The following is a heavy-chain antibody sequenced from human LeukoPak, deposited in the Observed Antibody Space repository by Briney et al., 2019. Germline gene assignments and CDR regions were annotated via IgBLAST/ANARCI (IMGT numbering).Heavy chain of an antibody. J-gene: IGHJ5*02. CDR2: IYTSGST. Sequence: PSETLSLTCTVSGGSISSYYWSWIRQPAGKGLEWIGRIYTSGSTNYNPSLMSRVTMSVDTSKNQFSLKLSSVTAADTAVYYCARVRSGYSSSWYPITWGQGTLVTVSS. D-gene: IGHD6-13*01. CDR3: ARVRSGYSSSWYPIT. CDR1: GGSISSYY. V-gene: IGHV4-4*07.